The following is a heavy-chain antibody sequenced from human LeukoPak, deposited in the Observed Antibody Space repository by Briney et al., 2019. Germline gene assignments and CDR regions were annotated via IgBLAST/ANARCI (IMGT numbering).Heavy chain of an antibody. J-gene: IGHJ5*02. CDR1: GFTFSSYS. CDR2: ISSSCSYI. CDR3: ARDLYGDYISYWFDP. D-gene: IGHD4-17*01. V-gene: IGHV3-21*01. Sequence: GGSLRLSCAASGFTFSSYSMNWVRQAPGKGLECVSSISSSCSYIYYAESVKGRFTISRDNAKSSLYLQMTSLRAEDTAVYYCARDLYGDYISYWFDPWGQGALVTVS.